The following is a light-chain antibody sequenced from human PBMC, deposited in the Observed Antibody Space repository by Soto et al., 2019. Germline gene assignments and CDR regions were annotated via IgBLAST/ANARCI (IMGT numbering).Light chain of an antibody. CDR3: QTWGTGIHV. J-gene: IGLJ1*01. CDR1: SGHSSYA. V-gene: IGLV4-69*01. CDR2: LNSDGSH. Sequence: QAVVTQSPSASASLGASVKLTCTLSSGHSSYAIAWHQQQPEKGPRYLMKLNSDGSHSKGDGIPDRFSGSSSGAERYLTISSLQSEDEADYSCQTWGTGIHVFGTGTKLTVL.